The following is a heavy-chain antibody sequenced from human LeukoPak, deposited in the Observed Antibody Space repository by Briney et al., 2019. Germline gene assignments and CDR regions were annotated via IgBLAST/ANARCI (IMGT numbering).Heavy chain of an antibody. CDR2: IKSKTDGGTT. J-gene: IGHJ3*02. CDR3: TTDLVYSYGNDAFDI. CDR1: GFTFSNAW. V-gene: IGHV3-15*01. D-gene: IGHD5-18*01. Sequence: GGSLRLSCAASGFTFSNAWMSWVRQAPGKGLEWVGRIKSKTDGGTTDYAAPVKGRFTISRDDSKNTLYLQMNSLKTEGTAVYYCTTDLVYSYGNDAFDIWGQGTMVTVSS.